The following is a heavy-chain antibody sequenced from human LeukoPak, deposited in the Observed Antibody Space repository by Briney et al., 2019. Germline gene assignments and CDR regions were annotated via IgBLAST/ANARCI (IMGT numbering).Heavy chain of an antibody. J-gene: IGHJ3*02. CDR3: ARGMATIALSDAFDI. CDR1: GYTFTGYY. D-gene: IGHD5-24*01. V-gene: IGHV1-2*06. Sequence: VSVKVSCKASGYTFTGYYMHLVRQAPGQGLEWMGRINPNSGGTNYAQKFQGRVTMTRDTSISTAYMELSRLRSDDTAVYYCARGMATIALSDAFDIWGQGTMVTVSS. CDR2: INPNSGGT.